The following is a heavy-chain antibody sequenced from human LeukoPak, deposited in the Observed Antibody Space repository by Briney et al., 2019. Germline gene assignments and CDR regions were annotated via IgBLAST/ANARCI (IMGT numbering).Heavy chain of an antibody. CDR3: ARRGSYYYYYMDV. V-gene: IGHV5-51*01. J-gene: IGHJ6*03. CDR1: GYSFTSYW. Sequence: GESLRISCKGSGYSFTSYWIGWVRQMPGKGLEWMGIIYPGDSDTRYSPSFQGQVTISADKSISTAYLQWSSLKASDTAMYYCARRGSYYYYYMDVWGKGTTVTISS. D-gene: IGHD3-16*01. CDR2: IYPGDSDT.